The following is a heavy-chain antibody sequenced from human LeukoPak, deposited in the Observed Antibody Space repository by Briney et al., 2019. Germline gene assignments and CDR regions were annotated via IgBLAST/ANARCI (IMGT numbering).Heavy chain of an antibody. CDR3: ARENSAGTLDY. V-gene: IGHV3-23*01. J-gene: IGHJ4*02. CDR1: GFTFSTYG. CDR2: ISGSGGRT. Sequence: PGGSLGLSCAASGFTFSTYGMSWVRQAPGKGLDWVSAISGSGGRTSYADSVAGRFTISRDNSKNTLYLQMNSLRAEDTAVYYCARENSAGTLDYWGQGTLVTVSS. D-gene: IGHD6-13*01.